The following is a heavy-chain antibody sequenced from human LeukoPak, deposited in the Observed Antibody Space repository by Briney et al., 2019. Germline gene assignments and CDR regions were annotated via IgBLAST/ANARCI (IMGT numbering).Heavy chain of an antibody. CDR3: ARGTANYDFWSGYYTGEYYYYMDV. D-gene: IGHD3-3*01. Sequence: GGSLRLSCAASGFTFSSYRMSWVRQAPGKGLEWVANIKQDGSEKYYVDSVKGRFTISRDNAKNSLYLQMNSLRAEDTAVYYCARGTANYDFWSGYYTGEYYYYMDVWGKGTTVTVSS. CDR1: GFTFSSYR. V-gene: IGHV3-7*01. CDR2: IKQDGSEK. J-gene: IGHJ6*03.